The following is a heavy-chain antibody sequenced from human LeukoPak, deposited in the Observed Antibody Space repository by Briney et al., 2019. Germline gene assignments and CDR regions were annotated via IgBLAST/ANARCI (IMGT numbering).Heavy chain of an antibody. CDR2: IKKNGGEK. V-gene: IGHV3-7*01. CDR3: ARGFQRGDSPV. D-gene: IGHD2-21*02. CDR1: GFTCSAYS. J-gene: IGHJ4*02. Sequence: PGESLRLSCAPSGFTCSAYSLSWVRQAPGKGLEWVAKIKKNGGEKDYVDSVKGRFTISRDNAKGSLYLQLNSLRAEDTVVYYCARGFQRGDSPVWGQGTLVTVSS.